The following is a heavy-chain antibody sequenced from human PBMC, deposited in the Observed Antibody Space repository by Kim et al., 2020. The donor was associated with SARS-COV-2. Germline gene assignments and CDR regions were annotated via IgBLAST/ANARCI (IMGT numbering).Heavy chain of an antibody. V-gene: IGHV4-59*01. J-gene: IGHJ4*02. CDR2: IYYSGNT. CDR1: GGSISSYY. Sequence: SETLSLTCTVSGGSISSYYWSWIRQPPGKGLEWIGSIYYSGNTNYNPPPRSRVTISVDTSKNQFSLKLSSVTAADTAVYYCARTDSSSFTFDYWGQGTLVTVSS. D-gene: IGHD6-13*01. CDR3: ARTDSSSFTFDY.